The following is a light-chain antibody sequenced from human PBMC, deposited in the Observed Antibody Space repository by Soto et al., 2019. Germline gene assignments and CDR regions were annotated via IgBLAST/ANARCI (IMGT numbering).Light chain of an antibody. CDR1: QSVGSY. Sequence: EIVLTQSPATLSLSPGERATLSCRASQSVGSYLAWYQQKFGQAPRLLIYDASNRATGIPARFSGSGSATDFTLTISSLEPEDFAIYYCQQRYNWPLTFGQGTKGDIK. CDR3: QQRYNWPLT. V-gene: IGKV3-11*01. CDR2: DAS. J-gene: IGKJ1*01.